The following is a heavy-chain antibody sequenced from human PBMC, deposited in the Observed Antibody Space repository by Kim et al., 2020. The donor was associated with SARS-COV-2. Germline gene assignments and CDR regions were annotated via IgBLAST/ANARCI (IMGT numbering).Heavy chain of an antibody. CDR1: GFTFSGSA. CDR3: TRSLAYYGDYWFDP. CDR2: IRSKANSYAT. Sequence: GGSLRLSCAASGFTFSGSAMHWVRQASGKGLEWVGRIRSKANSYATAYAASVKGRFTISRDDSKNTAYLQMNSLKTEDTAVYYCTRSLAYYGDYWFDPWGQGTLVTVSS. J-gene: IGHJ5*02. D-gene: IGHD4-17*01. V-gene: IGHV3-73*01.